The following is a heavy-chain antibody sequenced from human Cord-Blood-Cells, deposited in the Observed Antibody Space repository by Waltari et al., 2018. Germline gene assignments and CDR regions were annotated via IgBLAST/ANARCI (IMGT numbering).Heavy chain of an antibody. D-gene: IGHD3-3*01. V-gene: IGHV1-2*02. Sequence: QVQLVQSGAEVKKPGASVKVSCKASGYTFTGYYMHWVRQAPGQGLEGMGWINPNSGGTNDAQKFQGRVTMTRDTSISTAYMELSRLRSDDTAVYYCASSSTIFGVAGTDYWGQGTLVTVSS. J-gene: IGHJ4*02. CDR2: INPNSGGT. CDR3: ASSSTIFGVAGTDY. CDR1: GYTFTGYY.